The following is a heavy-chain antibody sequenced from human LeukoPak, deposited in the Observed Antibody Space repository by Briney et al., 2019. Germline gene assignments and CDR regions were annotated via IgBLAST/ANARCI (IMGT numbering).Heavy chain of an antibody. J-gene: IGHJ3*02. D-gene: IGHD3-3*01. CDR3: AKSKNRAYYDFWSGYPDAFDI. V-gene: IGHV3-23*01. Sequence: GGSLRLSCAASGFTFSSYAMSWVRQAPGKGLEWVSAISGSGGSTYHADSVKGRFTISRDNSKNTLYLQMNSLRAEDTAVYYCAKSKNRAYYDFWSGYPDAFDIWGQGTMVTVSS. CDR1: GFTFSSYA. CDR2: ISGSGGST.